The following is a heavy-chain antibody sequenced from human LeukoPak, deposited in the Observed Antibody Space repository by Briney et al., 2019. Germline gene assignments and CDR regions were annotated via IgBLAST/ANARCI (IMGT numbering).Heavy chain of an antibody. Sequence: GGSLRLSCAAPGFTFSSYGMIWVRKAPGKELEWVSAISGSGGSTYYADSVKGRFTISRDNSKNTLYLQMNSLRAEDTAVYYCAELGITMIGGVWGKGTTVTISS. CDR1: GFTFSSYG. V-gene: IGHV3-23*01. J-gene: IGHJ6*04. CDR3: AELGITMIGGV. CDR2: ISGSGGST. D-gene: IGHD3-10*02.